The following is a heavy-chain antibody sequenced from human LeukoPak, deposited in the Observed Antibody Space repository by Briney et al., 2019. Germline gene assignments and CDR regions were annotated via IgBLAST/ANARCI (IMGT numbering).Heavy chain of an antibody. D-gene: IGHD2-8*01. Sequence: GGSLRLSCAASGFTVSNNYMSWVRQAPGKGLEWVSLLYASGTTYYADSVKGRFTISRDNSKNTLYLQMNSLRAEDTAVYYCARGRYCTNGVCYTFRAFDIWGQGTMVTVSS. CDR3: ARGRYCTNGVCYTFRAFDI. J-gene: IGHJ3*02. V-gene: IGHV3-66*01. CDR1: GFTVSNNY. CDR2: LYASGTT.